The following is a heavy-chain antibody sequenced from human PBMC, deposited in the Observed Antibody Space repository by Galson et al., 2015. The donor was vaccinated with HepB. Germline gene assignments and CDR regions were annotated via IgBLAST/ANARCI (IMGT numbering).Heavy chain of an antibody. V-gene: IGHV4-59*11. J-gene: IGHJ1*01. Sequence: LTCSVSGDSLGSHYWSWIRQPPGKGLEWIGNILYTGTTYYNPSLRGRVIISVDMSKNQFSLKLSSVTAADTAVYYCTRGGQKNWNYSPDEHWGQGTLVTVSS. CDR1: GDSLGSHY. CDR2: ILYTGTT. CDR3: TRGGQKNWNYSPDEH. D-gene: IGHD1-7*01.